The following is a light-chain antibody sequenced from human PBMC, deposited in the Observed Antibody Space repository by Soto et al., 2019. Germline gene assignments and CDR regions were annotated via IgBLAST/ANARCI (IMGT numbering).Light chain of an antibody. CDR3: QQYNSYSEA. V-gene: IGKV1-5*01. Sequence: DIQMTQSPSTVSASVGDRVTITCRASQGISSWLAWYQQKPGKPPNLLIYAASSLKSGVPPRFSGSGSGTEFTLTISSLQPDDFATYYCQQYNSYSEAFGQGTKVDIK. CDR1: QGISSW. CDR2: AAS. J-gene: IGKJ1*01.